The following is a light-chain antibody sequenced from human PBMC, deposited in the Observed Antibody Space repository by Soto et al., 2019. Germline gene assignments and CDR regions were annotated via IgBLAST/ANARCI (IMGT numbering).Light chain of an antibody. CDR3: QQYNNWPPFT. J-gene: IGKJ3*01. V-gene: IGKV3-15*01. Sequence: EIVMTQSPDTLSVSPGERATLSCRASQTVRGNLAWYQQKPGQAPRLLIYGASTRAPGIPARFSGGGSGTEFSLSISSLQSEDFAVYYCQQYNNWPPFTFGPGTKVDIK. CDR2: GAS. CDR1: QTVRGN.